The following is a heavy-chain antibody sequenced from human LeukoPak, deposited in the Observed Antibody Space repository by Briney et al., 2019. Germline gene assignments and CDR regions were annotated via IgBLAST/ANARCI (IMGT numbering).Heavy chain of an antibody. Sequence: PGGSLRLSCAASGFTFSSYWMYWVRQAPGKGLVWVSRINPDGSTTHYADSVKGRFTISRDNAKNSLFLQMNSLRDEDTAVYYCAREVSGTGSQYFTNWFDPWGQGTLVTVSS. V-gene: IGHV3-74*01. J-gene: IGHJ5*02. CDR2: INPDGSTT. D-gene: IGHD1-1*01. CDR1: GFTFSSYW. CDR3: AREVSGTGSQYFTNWFDP.